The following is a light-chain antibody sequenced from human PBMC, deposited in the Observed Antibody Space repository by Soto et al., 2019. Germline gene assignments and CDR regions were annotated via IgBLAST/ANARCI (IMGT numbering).Light chain of an antibody. CDR1: QSISGW. J-gene: IGKJ1*01. V-gene: IGKV1-5*01. CDR2: DAS. Sequence: PRTQSPPTLSASVGASATITCRASQSISGWLAWYQQKPGKAPKLLIYDASTLESGVPSRFSGSGSGTEVTLTISSLQPEDFATYYCHQYNTSSQTVGQGTKVDIK. CDR3: HQYNTSSQT.